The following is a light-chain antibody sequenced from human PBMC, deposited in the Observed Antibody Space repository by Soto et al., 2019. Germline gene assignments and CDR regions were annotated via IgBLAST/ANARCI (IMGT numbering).Light chain of an antibody. J-gene: IGKJ1*01. Sequence: EVVLTQSPGTLSLSPGERVTILCLASQSVSSTSLAWYQQKPGQAPRLLIYGASNRATGIPDRFSGSGSGTDFTLTISRLEPEDFAVYYCQQYGSSGTFGQGTTVDIK. V-gene: IGKV3-20*01. CDR1: QSVSSTS. CDR3: QQYGSSGT. CDR2: GAS.